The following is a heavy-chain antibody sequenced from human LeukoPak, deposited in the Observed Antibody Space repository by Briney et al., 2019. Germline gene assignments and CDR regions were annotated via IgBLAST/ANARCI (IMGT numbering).Heavy chain of an antibody. CDR2: ISAYNGNT. CDR3: ARGVTIFGVVIVEYFDY. CDR1: GYTFTSYG. V-gene: IGHV1-18*01. Sequence: ASVKVSCKASGYTFTSYGISWVRQAPGQGLEWMGWISAYNGNTNYAQKLQGRVTITTDESTSTAYMELSSLRSEDTAVYYCARGVTIFGVVIVEYFDYWGQGTLVTVSS. J-gene: IGHJ4*02. D-gene: IGHD3-3*01.